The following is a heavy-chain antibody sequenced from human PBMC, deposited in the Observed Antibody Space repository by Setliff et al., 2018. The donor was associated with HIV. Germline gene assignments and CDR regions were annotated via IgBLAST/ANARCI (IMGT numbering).Heavy chain of an antibody. CDR2: IYHRGNT. Sequence: SETLSLTCTVSGGTISSGGYYWSWIRQHPGKGLEWIGFIYHRGNTHYNPSLKSRVTISVDTSKNQFSLKLSSVTAADTAVYYCARDRVVRGVITTYYYMDVWGKGTTVTVSS. CDR3: ARDRVVRGVITTYYYMDV. D-gene: IGHD3-10*01. V-gene: IGHV4-61*08. J-gene: IGHJ6*03. CDR1: GGTISSGGYY.